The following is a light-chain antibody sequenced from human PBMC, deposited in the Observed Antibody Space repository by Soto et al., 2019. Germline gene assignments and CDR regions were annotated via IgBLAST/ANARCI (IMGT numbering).Light chain of an antibody. CDR2: GAS. V-gene: IGKV3-11*01. CDR3: QHRGEWPRT. Sequence: EIVLTQSPATLSLSPGERATLSCRASQSVSNYLAWYQQKPGQAPRLLIYGASNRATGIPARFTGSGSGTDVTLTSSSLEPEDFAVYYCQHRGEWPRTFGQGTKLEIK. CDR1: QSVSNY. J-gene: IGKJ2*01.